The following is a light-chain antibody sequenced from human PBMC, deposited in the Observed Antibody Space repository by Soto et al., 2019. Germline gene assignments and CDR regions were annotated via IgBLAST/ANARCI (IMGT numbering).Light chain of an antibody. CDR1: SGDLAIYNY. CDR3: SSYTDSSNYV. J-gene: IGLJ1*01. CDR2: QVT. V-gene: IGLV2-14*01. Sequence: QSALTQPASVSGSPGQSITISCTGTSGDLAIYNYASWYQQQPGKAPKLMIYQVTNRPSGVSNRFSGSRSGNTASLTISGLQAEDEADYYCSSYTDSSNYVFGTGTKVTV.